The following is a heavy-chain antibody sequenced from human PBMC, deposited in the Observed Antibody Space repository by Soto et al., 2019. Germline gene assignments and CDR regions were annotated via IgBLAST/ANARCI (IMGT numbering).Heavy chain of an antibody. D-gene: IGHD6-13*01. CDR1: GFSLNANGMC. V-gene: IGHV2-70*13. CDR2: IDWDGDK. Sequence: SGPTLVNPTQTLTLTCTFSGFSLNANGMCLTWIRQPPGRALELLATIDWDGDKYYTSYLRTRLTISKDTPKNQVALTMTTRQPMDTGTHFCARLRGRYSSPLESWGHGAMVTVSS. J-gene: IGHJ4*01. CDR3: ARLRGRYSSPLES.